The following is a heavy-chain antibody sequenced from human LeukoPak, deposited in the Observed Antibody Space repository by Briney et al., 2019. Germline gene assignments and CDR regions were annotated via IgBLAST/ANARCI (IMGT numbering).Heavy chain of an antibody. D-gene: IGHD5-12*01. Sequence: SGTLSLTCTVSGFTISSYYLSWIRQPPGKGLEWIARFYSGGSTDYNPSLKSRVTMSVDTSKNQFSLKLSSVTAADTAVYYCARVYSGYDLPGSLANYYFDYWGQGTLVTVSS. CDR2: FYSGGST. CDR1: GFTISSYY. V-gene: IGHV4-4*07. CDR3: ARVYSGYDLPGSLANYYFDY. J-gene: IGHJ4*02.